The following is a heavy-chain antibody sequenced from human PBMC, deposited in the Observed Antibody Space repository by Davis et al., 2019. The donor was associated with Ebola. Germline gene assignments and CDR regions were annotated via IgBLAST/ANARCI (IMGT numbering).Heavy chain of an antibody. CDR3: AAAPYGDYGWYNWFDP. CDR1: GFTFTSSA. Sequence: SVKVSCKASGFTFTSSAVQWVRQARGQRLEWIGWIVVGSGNTNYAQKFQERVTITRDMSTSTAYMELSSLRSEDTAVYYCAAAPYGDYGWYNWFDPWGQGTLVTVSS. J-gene: IGHJ5*02. CDR2: IVVGSGNT. V-gene: IGHV1-58*01. D-gene: IGHD4-17*01.